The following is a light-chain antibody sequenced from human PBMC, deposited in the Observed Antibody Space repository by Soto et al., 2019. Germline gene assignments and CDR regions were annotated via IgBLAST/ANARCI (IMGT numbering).Light chain of an antibody. Sequence: DIQMTQSPSTLSASVGDRVTIPCRASQSISSWLAWYQQKPGKAPKLMIYKASTLKSGVPSRFSGSGSGTECTLTISSLQPDDVATYYCQHYNSYSEALGQGTKVDIK. V-gene: IGKV1-5*03. CDR2: KAS. CDR3: QHYNSYSEA. J-gene: IGKJ1*01. CDR1: QSISSW.